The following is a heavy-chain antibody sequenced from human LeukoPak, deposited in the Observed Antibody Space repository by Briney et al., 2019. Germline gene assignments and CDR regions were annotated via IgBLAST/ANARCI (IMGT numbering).Heavy chain of an antibody. Sequence: GASVKVSCKASGYSFTDYYMHWVRQAPGQGLEWMGWINLNNGDIKSAQKFRGRVTMTRDTSITTVYMEVSWLTSDDTAIYYCARADRLHGGPYLIGPWGQGTLVTVSS. V-gene: IGHV1-2*02. J-gene: IGHJ5*02. CDR2: INLNNGDI. CDR1: GYSFTDYY. D-gene: IGHD2-21*01. CDR3: ARADRLHGGPYLIGP.